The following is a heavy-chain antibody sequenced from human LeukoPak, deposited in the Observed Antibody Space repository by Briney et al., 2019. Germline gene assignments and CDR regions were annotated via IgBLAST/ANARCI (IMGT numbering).Heavy chain of an antibody. D-gene: IGHD5-24*01. CDR2: ISSSSSYI. Sequence: GGSLRLSCAASRFTFSSYSMNWVRQAPGKGLEWVSSISSSSSYIYNADSVKGRFTISRDNAKNSLSLQMNSLRAEDTAVYYCAREGDGYNSPIDYWGQGTLVTVSS. J-gene: IGHJ4*02. CDR3: AREGDGYNSPIDY. V-gene: IGHV3-21*01. CDR1: RFTFSSYS.